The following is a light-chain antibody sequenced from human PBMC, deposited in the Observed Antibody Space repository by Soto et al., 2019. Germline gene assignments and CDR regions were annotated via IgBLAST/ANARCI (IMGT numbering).Light chain of an antibody. V-gene: IGLV2-14*01. CDR2: EVS. Sequence: QSVLTQPASVSGSPGQSITISCTGTSSDIGVYNYVSWYQQHPGKAPKPLIYEVSSRPSGVSDRFSGSKSGNTASLTISGLQAEDEGDYYCSSYTSRRSVVFGGGTKLTVL. CDR1: SSDIGVYNY. CDR3: SSYTSRRSVV. J-gene: IGLJ2*01.